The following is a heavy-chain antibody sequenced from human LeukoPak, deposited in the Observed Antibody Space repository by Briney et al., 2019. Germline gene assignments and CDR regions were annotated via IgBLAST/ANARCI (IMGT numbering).Heavy chain of an antibody. D-gene: IGHD1-1*01. Sequence: SETLSLTCTVSGFSISSGYYWGWFRQPPGKGLEWIGSIYHSGSTYYNLSFKSRVTISLNTSKNYFSLKLNSVTAADTAVYYCARGSTTGTTSYFDPWGQGTLVTVSS. CDR2: IYHSGST. J-gene: IGHJ5*02. CDR1: GFSISSGYY. CDR3: ARGSTTGTTSYFDP. V-gene: IGHV4-38-2*02.